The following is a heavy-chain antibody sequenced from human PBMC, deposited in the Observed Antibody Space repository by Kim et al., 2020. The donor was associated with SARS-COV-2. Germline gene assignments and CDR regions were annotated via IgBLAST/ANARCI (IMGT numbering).Heavy chain of an antibody. CDR2: IYYSGST. CDR1: GGSISSSSYY. J-gene: IGHJ4*02. CDR3: ARHMHYYGSGCNLDY. Sequence: SETLSLTCTVSGGSISSSSYYWGWIRQPPGKGLEWIGSIYYSGSTYYNPSLKSRVTISVDTSKNQFSLKLSSVTAADTAVYYCARHMHYYGSGCNLDYWGQGTLVTVSS. D-gene: IGHD3-10*01. V-gene: IGHV4-39*01.